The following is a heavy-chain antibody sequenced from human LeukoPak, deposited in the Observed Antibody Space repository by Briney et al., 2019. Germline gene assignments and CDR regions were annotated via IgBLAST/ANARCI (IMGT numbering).Heavy chain of an antibody. CDR3: ANSYDYGDFFFLDY. CDR2: ISGSGGST. Sequence: GGSLRLSCAASGFTFSQFGMHWVRQAPGKGLEWVSAISGSGGSTYYADSVKGRFTISRDNSKNTLYLQMNSLRAEDTAVYYCANSYDYGDFFFLDYWGQGTLVTVSS. D-gene: IGHD4-17*01. CDR1: GFTFSQFG. J-gene: IGHJ4*02. V-gene: IGHV3-23*01.